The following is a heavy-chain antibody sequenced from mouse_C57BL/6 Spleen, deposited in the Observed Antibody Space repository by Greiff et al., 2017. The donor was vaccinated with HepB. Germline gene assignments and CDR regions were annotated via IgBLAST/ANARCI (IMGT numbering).Heavy chain of an antibody. J-gene: IGHJ4*01. Sequence: QVQLQQPGAELVKPGASVKLSCKASGYTFTSYWMQWVKQRPGQGLAWIGEIDPSDSYTNYNQKFKGKATLTVDTSSSTAYMQLSSRTSEDSAVYYCAREEGRRCYAMDYWGQGTSVTVSS. CDR1: GYTFTSYW. D-gene: IGHD2-14*01. CDR3: AREEGRRCYAMDY. CDR2: IDPSDSYT. V-gene: IGHV1-50*01.